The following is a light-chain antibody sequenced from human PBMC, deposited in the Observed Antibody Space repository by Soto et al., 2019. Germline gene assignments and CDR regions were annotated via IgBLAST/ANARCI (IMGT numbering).Light chain of an antibody. J-gene: IGLJ1*01. CDR1: SSDVGSYNL. CDR3: YSYAGSNTYV. V-gene: IGLV2-23*01. Sequence: QSALTQPASVSGSPGQSITISCTGTSSDVGSYNLVSWYQQHPGKVPKLMLYEGNKRPSGVSNRFSGSKSGNTASLTISGLQAEDEADYYCYSYAGSNTYVFGTGTKVTVL. CDR2: EGN.